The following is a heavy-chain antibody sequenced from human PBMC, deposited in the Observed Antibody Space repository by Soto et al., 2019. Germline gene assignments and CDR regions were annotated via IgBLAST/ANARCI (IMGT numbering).Heavy chain of an antibody. J-gene: IGHJ4*02. CDR1: GFTFSNYA. Sequence: EVQILQSGGGLEQPGGSLRLSCAASGFTFSNYAMSWIRQAPGTGLEWVSTIRETGNTYYADSVRGRFATSRDNSENTLYLQMGSLRAEDTAVYYCAKQQMGVIRALDYWGQGTLVTVSS. V-gene: IGHV3-23*01. CDR3: AKQQMGVIRALDY. D-gene: IGHD1-26*01. CDR2: IRETGNT.